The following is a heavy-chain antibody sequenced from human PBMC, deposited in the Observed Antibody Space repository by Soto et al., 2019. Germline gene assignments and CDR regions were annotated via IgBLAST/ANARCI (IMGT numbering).Heavy chain of an antibody. CDR1: GGSISSSKNY. CDR2: ISYSGST. Sequence: SETLSLTCTVSGGSISSSKNYWGWIRQPPGKGLEWIGTISYSGSTYYNPSLNGRVIISADTSKNQFSLKLSSLTAADTAVYYGSRRYSFGSGKDGVDVWGQGTMVT. CDR3: SRRYSFGSGKDGVDV. D-gene: IGHD3-10*01. J-gene: IGHJ6*02. V-gene: IGHV4-39*01.